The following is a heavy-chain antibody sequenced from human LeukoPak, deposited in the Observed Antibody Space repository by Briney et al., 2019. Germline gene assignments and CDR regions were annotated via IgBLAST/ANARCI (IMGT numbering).Heavy chain of an antibody. D-gene: IGHD6-13*01. CDR1: GFTFSSYW. J-gene: IGHJ6*02. V-gene: IGHV3-30*02. CDR2: IRYDGSNK. Sequence: GGSLRLSCAASGFTFSSYWMLWVRQAPGKGLEWVAFIRYDGSNKYYADSVKGRFTISRDNSKNTLYLQMNNLRAEDTAVYYCARGSPRPYYYGMDVWGQGTTVTVSS. CDR3: ARGSPRPYYYGMDV.